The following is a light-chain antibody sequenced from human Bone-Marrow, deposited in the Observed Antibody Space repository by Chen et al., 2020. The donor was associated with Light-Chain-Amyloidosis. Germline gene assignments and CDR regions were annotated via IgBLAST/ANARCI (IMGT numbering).Light chain of an antibody. CDR1: SMDVGGYNY. CDR2: EVT. V-gene: IGLV2-8*01. CDR3: TSYSGTYNLVL. Sequence: QSALSQPPSASGPPGQPVTISCTGDSMDVGGYNYVSWYQQFPGKAPNLIIYEVTKRPSGVPDRFSGSKSGNTASLIVSGLQAEDEADYFCTSYSGTYNLVLFGGGTKLTVL. J-gene: IGLJ2*01.